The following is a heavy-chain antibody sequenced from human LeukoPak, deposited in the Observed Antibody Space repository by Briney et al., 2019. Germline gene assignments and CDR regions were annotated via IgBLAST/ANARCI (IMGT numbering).Heavy chain of an antibody. CDR3: ARLYWGLGAFDI. J-gene: IGHJ3*02. Sequence: PSETLSLTCAVSGYSISTGYYWAWIRQPPGKGLEWIGSIYHNESTHYNPSLKSRVTISVDTSKNQFSLKLSSVTAADTAVYYCARLYWGLGAFDIWGQGTMVTVSS. CDR1: GYSISTGYY. CDR2: IYHNEST. D-gene: IGHD3-16*01. V-gene: IGHV4-38-2*01.